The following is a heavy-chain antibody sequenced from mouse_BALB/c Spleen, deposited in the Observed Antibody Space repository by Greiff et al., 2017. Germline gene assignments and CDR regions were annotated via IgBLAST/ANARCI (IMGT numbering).Heavy chain of an antibody. CDR2: ISNGGGST. J-gene: IGHJ3*01. Sequence: EVQVVESGGGLVQPGGSLKLSCAASGFTFSSYTMSWVRQTPEKRLEWVAYISNGGGSTYYPDTVKGRFTISRDNAKNTLYLQMSSLKSEDTAMYYCARQGYDGYYGFAYWGQGTLVTVSA. V-gene: IGHV5-12-2*01. CDR3: ARQGYDGYYGFAY. D-gene: IGHD2-3*01. CDR1: GFTFSSYT.